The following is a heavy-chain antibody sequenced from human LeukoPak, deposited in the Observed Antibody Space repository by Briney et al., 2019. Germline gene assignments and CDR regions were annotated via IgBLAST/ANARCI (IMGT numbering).Heavy chain of an antibody. CDR2: INHSGST. V-gene: IGHV4-34*01. Sequence: SETLSLTCAAYGGSFSGYYWSWIRQPPGKGLEWIGEINHSGSTNYNPSLKSRLSISIDTSKNHFALRLSSVTAADTAVYYCARGLPIISMIRGVKPSVMFDSWGQGTLVTVSS. J-gene: IGHJ5*01. D-gene: IGHD3-10*01. CDR3: ARGLPIISMIRGVKPSVMFDS. CDR1: GGSFSGYY.